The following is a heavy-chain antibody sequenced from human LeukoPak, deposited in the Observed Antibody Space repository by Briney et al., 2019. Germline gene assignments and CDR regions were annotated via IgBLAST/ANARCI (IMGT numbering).Heavy chain of an antibody. CDR2: ISYDGSNK. V-gene: IGHV3-30*03. CDR3: ARRGGSTWYNFFDP. J-gene: IGHJ5*02. Sequence: GRSLRLSCAASGFTFSSYGMHWVRQAPGKGLEWVAVISYDGSNKYYVDSVKGRFTISRDNAKNSLFLQMNSLRAEDTAMYYCARRGGSTWYNFFDPWGQGTLVTVSS. CDR1: GFTFSSYG. D-gene: IGHD6-13*01.